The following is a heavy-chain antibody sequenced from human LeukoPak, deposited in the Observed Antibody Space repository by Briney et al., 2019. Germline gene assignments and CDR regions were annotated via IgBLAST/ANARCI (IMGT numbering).Heavy chain of an antibody. D-gene: IGHD4-17*01. J-gene: IGHJ3*02. Sequence: SETLSLTCTVSGGSISSYYWSWIRQPPGKGLEWIEYIYYSGSTNYNPSLKSRVTISVDTSKNQFSLKLSSVTAADTAVYYCARVDTVTTYAFDIWGQGTMVTVSS. CDR1: GGSISSYY. CDR3: ARVDTVTTYAFDI. V-gene: IGHV4-59*01. CDR2: IYYSGST.